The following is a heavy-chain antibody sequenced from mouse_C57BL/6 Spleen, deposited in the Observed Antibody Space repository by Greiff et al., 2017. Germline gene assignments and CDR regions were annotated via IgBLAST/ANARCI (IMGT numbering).Heavy chain of an antibody. V-gene: IGHV2-2*01. CDR1: GFSLTSYG. Sequence: QVQLQQSGPGLVQPSQSLSITCPVSGFSLTSYGVHWVRQSPGKGLEWLGVIWSGGSTDYNAAFISRLSISKDNSKSQVFFKMNSLQADDTAIYYCARRLRRAMDYWGQGTSVTVSS. CDR3: ARRLRRAMDY. J-gene: IGHJ4*01. D-gene: IGHD2-4*01. CDR2: IWSGGST.